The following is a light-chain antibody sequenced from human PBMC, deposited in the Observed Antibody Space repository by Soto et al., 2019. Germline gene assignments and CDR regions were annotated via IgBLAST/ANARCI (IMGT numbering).Light chain of an antibody. V-gene: IGLV1-44*01. CDR3: SSWDDNLDAVV. J-gene: IGLJ1*01. CDR1: SPNIGSNT. Sequence: QSVLTQPPSASGTPGQRVTISCSGSSPNIGSNTVNWYQQLPGTAPKLLIYTNDQRPSGVPDRFSGSRSGTSASLAISGLQFEDEADYHCSSWDDNLDAVVFGAGTKATVL. CDR2: TND.